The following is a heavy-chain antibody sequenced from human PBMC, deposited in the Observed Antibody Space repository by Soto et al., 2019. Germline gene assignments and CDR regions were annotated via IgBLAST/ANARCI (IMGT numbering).Heavy chain of an antibody. J-gene: IGHJ4*02. CDR2: VNQDGGEK. V-gene: IGHV3-7*01. D-gene: IGHD5-18*01. Sequence: EVQLVESGGGLVQPGGSLRLSCAASGFTFSSYWMSWVRQAPGKGLEWVANVNQDGGEKFYVGSVKGRFTISRDNAMNSLYLQMNSLRAEDTAVYYCASGGPVTYWGQGTLVTVSS. CDR1: GFTFSSYW. CDR3: ASGGPVTY.